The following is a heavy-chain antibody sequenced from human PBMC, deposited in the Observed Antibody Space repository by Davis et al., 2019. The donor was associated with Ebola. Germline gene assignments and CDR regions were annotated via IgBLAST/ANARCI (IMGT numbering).Heavy chain of an antibody. CDR2: ISGSGGST. CDR3: AKDSPRAVAPRDFDY. D-gene: IGHD6-19*01. V-gene: IGHV3-23*01. CDR1: GFTFSSYS. J-gene: IGHJ4*02. Sequence: ESLKISCAPSGFTFSSYSMNWVRPAPGKGLEWVSAISGSGGSTYYADSVKGRFTISRDNSKNTLYLQMNSLRAEDTAVYYCAKDSPRAVAPRDFDYWGQGTLVTVSS.